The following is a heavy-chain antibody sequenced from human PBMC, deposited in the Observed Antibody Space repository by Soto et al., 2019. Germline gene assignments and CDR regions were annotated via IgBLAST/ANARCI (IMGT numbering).Heavy chain of an antibody. CDR3: ASTVGRIAAAGNNNWYFDL. V-gene: IGHV3-11*06. Sequence: GGSLRLSCAASGFTFSDYYMSWIRQAPGKGLEWVSYISSSSSYTNYADSVKGRFTISRDNAKNSLYLQMNSLRAEDTAVYYCASTVGRIAAAGNNNWYFDLWGRGTLVTVSS. J-gene: IGHJ2*01. CDR2: ISSSSSYT. CDR1: GFTFSDYY. D-gene: IGHD6-13*01.